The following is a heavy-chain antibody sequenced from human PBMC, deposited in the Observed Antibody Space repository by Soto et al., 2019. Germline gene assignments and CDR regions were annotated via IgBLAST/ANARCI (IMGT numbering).Heavy chain of an antibody. CDR2: TYYSGST. CDR3: ARGARATTGFDY. CDR1: GGSISSYY. D-gene: IGHD1-26*01. V-gene: IGHV4-59*01. Sequence: PSATLSLTCSVSGGSISSYYWSWIRQPPGKGLEWIGYTYYSGSTNYNPSLKSRVTISVDTSKNQFSLKLSSVTAADTAVYYCARGARATTGFDYVGQGTLVTVSS. J-gene: IGHJ4*02.